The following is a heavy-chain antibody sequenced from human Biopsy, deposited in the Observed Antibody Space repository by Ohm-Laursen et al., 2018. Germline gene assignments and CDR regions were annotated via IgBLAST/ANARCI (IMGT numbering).Heavy chain of an antibody. J-gene: IGHJ6*02. CDR3: ARGEAARVNDNYRYRLDH. Sequence: ASVKVSCNASGGNLRSYGISWVRQAPGQGLEWMGGIMPAFGVVNYGQNFEGRVTIDADDSTTTVDLSSLTSGDTAVYYCARGEAARVNDNYRYRLDHWGQGTTVVVSS. CDR1: GGNLRSYG. D-gene: IGHD6-6*01. V-gene: IGHV1-69*13. CDR2: IMPAFGVV.